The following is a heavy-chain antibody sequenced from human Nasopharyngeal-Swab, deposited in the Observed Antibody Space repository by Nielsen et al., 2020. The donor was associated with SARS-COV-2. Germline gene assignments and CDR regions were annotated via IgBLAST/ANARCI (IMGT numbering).Heavy chain of an antibody. CDR1: GGSISSGRYY. J-gene: IGHJ3*02. CDR2: IYYSGST. CDR3: ARHVEQQLVRGSDAFDI. D-gene: IGHD6-13*01. Sequence: GSLRLSCTVSGGSISSGRYYWGWIRQPPGKGLEWIGSIYYSGSTYYNPSLKSRVTISVDTSKNQFSLKLSSVTAADTAVYYCARHVEQQLVRGSDAFDIWGQGTMVTVSS. V-gene: IGHV4-39*01.